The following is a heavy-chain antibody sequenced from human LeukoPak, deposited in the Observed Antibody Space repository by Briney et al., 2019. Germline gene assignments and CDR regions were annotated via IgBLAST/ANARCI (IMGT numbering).Heavy chain of an antibody. CDR3: ARKLTVTTDAFDI. CDR1: GFTFSSYS. J-gene: IGHJ3*02. V-gene: IGHV3-21*01. D-gene: IGHD4-17*01. Sequence: GGSLRLSCAASGFTFSSYSMNWVRQAPGKGLEWVSSISSSSSYIYYADSVKGRFTISRDNAKNSLYLQMNSLRAEDTAVYYCARKLTVTTDAFDIWGQGTMVTVSS. CDR2: ISSSSSYI.